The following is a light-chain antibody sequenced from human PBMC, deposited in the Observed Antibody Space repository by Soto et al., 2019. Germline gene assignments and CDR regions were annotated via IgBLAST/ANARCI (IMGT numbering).Light chain of an antibody. CDR3: CSYTSSSTLAV. CDR2: DVS. CDR1: SSDVGGYNY. Sequence: QSALTQPASVSGSPGQSITISCTGTSSDVGGYNYVSWYQQHPGKAPKLMIYDVSNRPSGVSNRFSGSKSGNTASLTISGLQAEDEDDYYCCSYTSSSTLAVFGGGTKLTVL. V-gene: IGLV2-14*01. J-gene: IGLJ3*02.